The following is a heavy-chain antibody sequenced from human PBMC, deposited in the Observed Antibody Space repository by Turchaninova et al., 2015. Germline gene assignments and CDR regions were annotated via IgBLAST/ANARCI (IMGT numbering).Heavy chain of an antibody. D-gene: IGHD3-10*01. CDR3: ALKGGRGDPFDY. CDR2: IYWDDDK. J-gene: IGHJ4*02. Sequence: QITLKESGPTLVKPTQTLTLTCTFSGFSLSSSGVGVGWFRQSPGKALEWLALIYWDDDKRYRPSLKNRLTLTKDTSKIQVVLTMTNMDPVDTVTYYCALKGGRGDPFDYWGQGTLITVSS. V-gene: IGHV2-5*02. CDR1: GFSLSSSGVG.